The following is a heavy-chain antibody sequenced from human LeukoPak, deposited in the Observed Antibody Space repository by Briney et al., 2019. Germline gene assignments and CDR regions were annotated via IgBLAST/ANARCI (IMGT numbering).Heavy chain of an antibody. V-gene: IGHV3-49*04. J-gene: IGHJ3*02. D-gene: IGHD3-22*01. CDR3: TRRYNYDSSGYYYVRDAFDI. CDR2: IRSKAYGGTT. CDR1: GFTFGDYV. Sequence: QSGGSLRLSCTASGFTFGDYVMGWVRQAPGKGLEWVGFIRSKAYGGTTKNAASVKGRFTISRDDSRSIAYLQMNSLKTEDTAVYYCTRRYNYDSSGYYYVRDAFDIWGQGTIVTVSS.